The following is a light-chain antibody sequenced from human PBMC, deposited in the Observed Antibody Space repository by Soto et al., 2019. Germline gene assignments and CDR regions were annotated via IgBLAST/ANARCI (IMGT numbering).Light chain of an antibody. J-gene: IGKJ1*01. Sequence: DIQMTPSPSSLSASVGDRVNITCQASQDIKNYLNWYQQKSGKAPKLLIYDASDLETGVPSRFSGSGSGTDFTFTISSLQPEDIATYYCQQYNSYSFGQGTKVDIK. V-gene: IGKV1-33*01. CDR1: QDIKNY. CDR2: DAS. CDR3: QQYNSYS.